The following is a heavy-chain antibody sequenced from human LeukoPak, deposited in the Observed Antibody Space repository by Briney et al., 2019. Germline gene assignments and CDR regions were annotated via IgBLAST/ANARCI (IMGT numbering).Heavy chain of an antibody. Sequence: SETLSLTCPVSRDFISNSYWWTRVRQPPGKGLEWIGEVYHSGSTNYNPSLKSRVTISVDKPNNQFSLRLSSVTAAHTAVYYCASDLPGSGVNCDQWGQGTLVTVSS. CDR1: RDFISNSYW. CDR3: ASDLPGSGVNCDQ. CDR2: VYHSGST. D-gene: IGHD3-10*01. V-gene: IGHV4-4*02. J-gene: IGHJ4*02.